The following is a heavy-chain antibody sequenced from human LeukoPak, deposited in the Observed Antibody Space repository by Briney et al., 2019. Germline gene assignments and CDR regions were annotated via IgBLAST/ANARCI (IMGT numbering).Heavy chain of an antibody. D-gene: IGHD1-26*01. CDR3: ARADSGSYYRFYYYYYMDV. CDR2: IYYSGST. J-gene: IGHJ6*03. Sequence: SETLSLTCTVSGGSISSYYWGWIRQPPGKGLEWIGSIYYSGSTYYNPSLKSRVTISVDTSKNQFSLKLSSVTAADTAVYYCARADSGSYYRFYYYYYMDVWGKGTTVTVSS. V-gene: IGHV4-39*07. CDR1: GGSISSYY.